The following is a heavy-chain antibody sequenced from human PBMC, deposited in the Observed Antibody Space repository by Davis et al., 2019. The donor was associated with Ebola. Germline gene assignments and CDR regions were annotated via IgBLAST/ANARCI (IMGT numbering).Heavy chain of an antibody. J-gene: IGHJ6*02. CDR3: ARLRYYGSGRSLYGMDV. Sequence: GESLKISCTASGFTFGDYAMSWFRQAPGKGLEWVGFIRSKAYGGTTEYAASVKGRFTISRDNAKNSLYLQMNSLRAEDTAVYYCARLRYYGSGRSLYGMDVWGQGTTVTVSS. V-gene: IGHV3-49*03. D-gene: IGHD3-10*01. CDR1: GFTFGDYA. CDR2: IRSKAYGGTT.